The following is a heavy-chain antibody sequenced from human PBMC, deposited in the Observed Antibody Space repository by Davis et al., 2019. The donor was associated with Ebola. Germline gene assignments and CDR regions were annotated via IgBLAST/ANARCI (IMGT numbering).Heavy chain of an antibody. CDR3: AKDKWAYGGNSFLCGMDV. D-gene: IGHD4-23*01. CDR1: GFTLSSQG. CDR2: ISYDGSNK. V-gene: IGHV3-30*18. Sequence: GGSRRPSCAALGFTLSSQGMRWVRQAPGEVMEWVAVISYDGSNKYYADSVKGRFTISRDNSKNTLYLQMNRLRAEDTAVYYCAKDKWAYGGNSFLCGMDVCGQEATVTVSS. J-gene: IGHJ6*02.